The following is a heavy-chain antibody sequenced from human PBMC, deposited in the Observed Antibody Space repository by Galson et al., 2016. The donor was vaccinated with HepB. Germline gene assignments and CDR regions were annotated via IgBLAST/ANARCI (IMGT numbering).Heavy chain of an antibody. CDR2: IRSKAYGGTT. Sequence: SLRLSCAGSGFTFGDCSVTWFRQAPGKGLEWVGFIRSKAYGGTTEYAASVKGRFTISRDDSKSIAYLQMNSLKTEDTAVYHCTRDPILKTFWYFDLWGRGTLVIVSS. CDR3: TRDPILKTFWYFDL. CDR1: GFTFGDCS. J-gene: IGHJ2*01. V-gene: IGHV3-49*03.